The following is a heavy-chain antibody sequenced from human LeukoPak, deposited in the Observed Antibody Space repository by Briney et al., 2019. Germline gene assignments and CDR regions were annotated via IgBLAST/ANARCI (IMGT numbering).Heavy chain of an antibody. CDR1: GYTLTELS. Sequence: ASVKVSCKVSGYTLTELSMHWVRQAPGKGLEWMGGFDPEDGETIYAQKFQGRVTMTEDTSTDTAYMELRSLRSDDTAVYYCARAIYYGGSDYYFDYWGQGALVTVSS. CDR3: ARAIYYGGSDYYFDY. CDR2: FDPEDGET. V-gene: IGHV1-24*01. D-gene: IGHD3-10*01. J-gene: IGHJ4*02.